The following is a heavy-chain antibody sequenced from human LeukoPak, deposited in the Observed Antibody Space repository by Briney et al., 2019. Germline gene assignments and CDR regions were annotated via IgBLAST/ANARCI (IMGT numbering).Heavy chain of an antibody. CDR3: AKDDSGDYSYFDY. J-gene: IGHJ4*02. D-gene: IGHD4-17*01. Sequence: GGSLRLSCAASGFIFSTYGMHWVRQAPGKGLEWVAFIRYDGSNKYYADSVKGRFTISRDNSKNKLYLHMTSLRADDTAVYYCAKDDSGDYSYFDYWGQGTLVTVSS. V-gene: IGHV3-30*02. CDR1: GFIFSTYG. CDR2: IRYDGSNK.